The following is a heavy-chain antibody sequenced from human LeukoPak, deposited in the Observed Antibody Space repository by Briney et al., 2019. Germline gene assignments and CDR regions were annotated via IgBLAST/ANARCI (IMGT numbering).Heavy chain of an antibody. Sequence: SETLSLTCTVSGGSISSGGYYWSWIRQHPGKGLEWIGYIYYSGSTYYNPSLKSRVTISVDTSKYQFSLKLSSVTAADTAVYYCARDSRGCSTSCYSYGMDAWGQGTTVTVSS. D-gene: IGHD2-2*01. CDR3: ARDSRGCSTSCYSYGMDA. J-gene: IGHJ6*02. V-gene: IGHV4-31*03. CDR2: IYYSGST. CDR1: GGSISSGGYY.